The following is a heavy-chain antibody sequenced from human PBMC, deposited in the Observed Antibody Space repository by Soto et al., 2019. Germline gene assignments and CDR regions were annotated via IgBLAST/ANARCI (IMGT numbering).Heavy chain of an antibody. V-gene: IGHV3-23*01. CDR2: ISGSGGRS. J-gene: IGHJ4*02. CDR1: GFTFSNYA. Sequence: EVQLLDSGGGLVQPGGSLRLSCAASGFTFSNYAMTWVRQGPGKGLEWVSGISGSGGRSYYADSVKGRFTISRDNSKSTLYLQMNSLRAEDTALYYWAKAYFVWSSEQPYYFDNSCQVTLVTVSS. CDR3: AKAYFVWSSEQPYYFDN. D-gene: IGHD3-16*01.